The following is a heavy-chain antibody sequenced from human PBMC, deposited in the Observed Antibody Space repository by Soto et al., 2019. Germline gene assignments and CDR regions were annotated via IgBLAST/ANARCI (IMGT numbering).Heavy chain of an antibody. J-gene: IGHJ4*02. CDR3: ARVHRYSSSFFDS. Sequence: QVRLVLSGDELKKPGASMKVSCKASGYAFSDHGISWVRQAPGQGLEWIGWISAYNGNTNYAQKFQGRVTVTTDASTATAYMDVRSLTSDDTAVYYCARVHRYSSSFFDSWSQGTLITVSS. V-gene: IGHV1-18*04. D-gene: IGHD6-6*01. CDR2: ISAYNGNT. CDR1: GYAFSDHG.